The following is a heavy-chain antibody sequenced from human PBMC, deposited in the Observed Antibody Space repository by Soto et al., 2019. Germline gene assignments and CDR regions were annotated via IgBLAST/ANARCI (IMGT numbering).Heavy chain of an antibody. V-gene: IGHV1-69*13. J-gene: IGHJ4*02. Sequence: ASVKVSCKASGGTFNTYTFSWVRRAPGQGLGWMGSIIPIFGTANYAPRFQGRLSITADQSATTTYMELTSLTSEDTAFYYCGRIPRYSFPTSDPLDNWGQGTLVTVSS. CDR1: GGTFNTYT. CDR3: GRIPRYSFPTSDPLDN. D-gene: IGHD5-18*01. CDR2: IIPIFGTA.